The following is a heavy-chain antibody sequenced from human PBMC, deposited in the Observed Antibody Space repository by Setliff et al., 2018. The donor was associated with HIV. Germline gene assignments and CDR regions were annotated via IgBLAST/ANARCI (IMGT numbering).Heavy chain of an antibody. D-gene: IGHD1-26*01. V-gene: IGHV3-30*02. J-gene: IGHJ4*02. CDR1: GFTFSRYA. CDR3: AKDGYSMSQLF. CDR2: IRYDGSGGST. Sequence: PGGSLRLSCRASGFTFSRYAMHWVRQAPGKGLQWVAFIRYDGSGGSTYYADSVKGRFTISRDNSKNTLYLQMNSLRAEDTAVYYCAKDGYSMSQLFWGQGTLVTVSS.